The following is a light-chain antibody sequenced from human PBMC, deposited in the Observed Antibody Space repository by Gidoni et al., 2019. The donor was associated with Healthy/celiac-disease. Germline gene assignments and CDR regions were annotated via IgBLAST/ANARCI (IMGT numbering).Light chain of an antibody. CDR1: TSDIGSNT. CDR3: ASWDDSLNGPV. J-gene: IGLJ2*01. V-gene: IGLV1-44*01. CDR2: NTN. Sequence: QSVLTQPPSASGTPGQRVTISCSGSTSDIGSNTVSWYQQLPGAAPRLRIYNTNQRPSGVPDRFSGSKSGTSASLDISGLQSEDEADYYCASWDDSLNGPVFGGGTKLTVL.